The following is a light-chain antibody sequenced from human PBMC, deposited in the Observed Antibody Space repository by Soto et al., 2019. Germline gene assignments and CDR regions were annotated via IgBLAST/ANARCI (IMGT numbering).Light chain of an antibody. V-gene: IGKV3-20*01. CDR2: GAS. Sequence: EIVLTQSPGTLSLSPGERATLSCRASQSVSNNYFAWYQHKPGQAPRLLIYGASSRATGIPDRFSGSGSGTDFTLTISRLEPEDVAVYYCQQYGDSPSFGPGTKVDIE. CDR1: QSVSNNY. J-gene: IGKJ3*01. CDR3: QQYGDSPS.